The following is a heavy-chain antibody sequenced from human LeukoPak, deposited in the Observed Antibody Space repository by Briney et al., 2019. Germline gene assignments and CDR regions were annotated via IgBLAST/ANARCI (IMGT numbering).Heavy chain of an antibody. Sequence: ASVKVSCKASGYTFTSYYMHWVRQAPGQGLGWMGIIDPSGGSTSYAQKFQGRVTMTRDTSTSTVYMELSSLRSEDTAVYYCARDLPLAAAGNWGVKNAFDIWGQGTMVTVSS. D-gene: IGHD6-13*01. CDR2: IDPSGGST. CDR3: ARDLPLAAAGNWGVKNAFDI. V-gene: IGHV1-46*01. J-gene: IGHJ3*02. CDR1: GYTFTSYY.